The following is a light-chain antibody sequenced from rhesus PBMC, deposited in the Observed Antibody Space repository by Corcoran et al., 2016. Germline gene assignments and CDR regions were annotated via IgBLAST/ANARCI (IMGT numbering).Light chain of an antibody. V-gene: IGLV3-34*01. CDR3: QVWNSSGKYAV. J-gene: IGLJ6*01. CDR2: DDS. CDR1: NIGSKD. Sequence: SYELTQPPSVSVSPGQTARITCGGDNIGSKDVQWYQVKSTQAPILVIYDDSERPSGISERFSGSNSGNTATLTISGVEAGVEADYFCQVWNSSGKYAVFGSGTKLTVL.